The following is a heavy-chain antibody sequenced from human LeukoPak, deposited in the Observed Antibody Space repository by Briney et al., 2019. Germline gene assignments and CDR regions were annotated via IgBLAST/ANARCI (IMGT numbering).Heavy chain of an antibody. J-gene: IGHJ6*02. Sequence: SVKVSCKASVGTFSSYAISWVRQAPGQGLEWMGRIIPVLGIANYAQKFQGRVTITADKSTSTAYMELSSLRSEDTAVYYCARSPYSSSWKLPGMDVWGQGTTVTVSS. CDR2: IIPVLGIA. CDR1: VGTFSSYA. V-gene: IGHV1-69*04. D-gene: IGHD6-13*01. CDR3: ARSPYSSSWKLPGMDV.